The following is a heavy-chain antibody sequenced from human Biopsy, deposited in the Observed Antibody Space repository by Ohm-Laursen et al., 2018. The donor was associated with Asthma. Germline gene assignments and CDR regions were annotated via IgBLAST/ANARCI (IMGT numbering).Heavy chain of an antibody. CDR2: IMTVFGTT. Sequence: SSVKVSCKAPGGTFSNFAISWVRQAPGQGLEWMGGIMTVFGTTNYAQKFQGRVTITADESTSTAYMEVTSLRSEDTAIYYCARCQVGYSSGWSLLLKKIYYSGMDVWGQGTAATVSS. CDR3: ARCQVGYSSGWSLLLKKIYYSGMDV. V-gene: IGHV1-69*01. J-gene: IGHJ6*02. D-gene: IGHD6-19*01. CDR1: GGTFSNFA.